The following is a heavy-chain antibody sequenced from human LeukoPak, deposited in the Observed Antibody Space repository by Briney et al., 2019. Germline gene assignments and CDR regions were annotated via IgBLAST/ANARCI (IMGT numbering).Heavy chain of an antibody. CDR3: ARVRSSGYDEVPLDS. J-gene: IGHJ4*02. CDR1: GYTFTGYY. V-gene: IGHV1-2*02. Sequence: ASVKVSCKACGYTFTGYYMLWVRQAPGQGLEWMGWINPNSAGTNYAQKFQGRVTMTRDTSISTAYMELSRLRSDDTAVYYCARVRSSGYDEVPLDSWGQGTLVTVSS. CDR2: INPNSAGT. D-gene: IGHD5-12*01.